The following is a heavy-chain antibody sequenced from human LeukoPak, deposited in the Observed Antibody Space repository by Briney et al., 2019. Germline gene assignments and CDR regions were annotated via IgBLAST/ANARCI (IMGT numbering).Heavy chain of an antibody. CDR3: ALAPNSNWFDF. J-gene: IGHJ5*01. Sequence: SETLSLTCTGSVDSTSNFYWKWIRQSPGKGLEWIGNIHYSGSSVYNPSLKSRVTISIDTSRRQFFPKLNSVTAADTAVYFCALAPNSNWFDFWGPGTLVTVSS. V-gene: IGHV4-59*03. CDR1: VDSTSNFY. D-gene: IGHD2-8*01. CDR2: IHYSGSS.